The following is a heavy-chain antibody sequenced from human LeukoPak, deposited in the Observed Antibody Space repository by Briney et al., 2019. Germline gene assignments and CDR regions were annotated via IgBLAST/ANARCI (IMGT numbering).Heavy chain of an antibody. Sequence: ASVKVSCKASGYSFTGHYMHWVRQAPGQGLEWMGWINPNSGGTNYAQKFQGRVTMTRDTSISTAYMELSRLRSDDTAVYYCAREESGWELLSLLGYWGQGTLVTVSS. D-gene: IGHD1-26*01. J-gene: IGHJ4*02. V-gene: IGHV1-2*02. CDR1: GYSFTGHY. CDR2: INPNSGGT. CDR3: AREESGWELLSLLGY.